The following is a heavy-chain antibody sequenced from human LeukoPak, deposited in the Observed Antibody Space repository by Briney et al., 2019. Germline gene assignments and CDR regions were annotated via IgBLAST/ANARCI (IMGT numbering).Heavy chain of an antibody. Sequence: SETLSLTCAVYGGSFSGHYWSWIRQPPGKGLEWVGEINHSGSTNYNPSPKSRVTISVDTSKNQFSLKLSSVTAADTAVYYCARSSGWYYFDYWGQGTLVTVSS. J-gene: IGHJ4*02. CDR2: INHSGST. V-gene: IGHV4-34*01. CDR1: GGSFSGHY. CDR3: ARSSGWYYFDY. D-gene: IGHD6-19*01.